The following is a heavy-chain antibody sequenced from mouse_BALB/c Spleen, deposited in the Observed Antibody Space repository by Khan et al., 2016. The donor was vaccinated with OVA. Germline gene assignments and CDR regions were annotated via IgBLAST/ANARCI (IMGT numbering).Heavy chain of an antibody. D-gene: IGHD1-1*02. CDR1: GYTISRYW. J-gene: IGHJ4*01. CDR3: ARLEGKGWGYYTMDY. Sequence: VQLQQSGAELMKPGASVKISCKVTGYTISRYWIEWVKQRPGHGLEWIGESLPGSGNTNYIEKFKGKVIFTADTSSNTAYMQLSSLTSEDSAVYYCARLEGKGWGYYTMDYWGQGTSVTVSS. V-gene: IGHV1-9*01. CDR2: SLPGSGNT.